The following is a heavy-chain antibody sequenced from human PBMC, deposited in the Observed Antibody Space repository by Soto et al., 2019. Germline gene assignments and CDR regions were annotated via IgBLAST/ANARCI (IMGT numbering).Heavy chain of an antibody. D-gene: IGHD2-2*03. CDR1: GGSISSYY. J-gene: IGHJ6*02. V-gene: IGHV4-59*01. CDR2: IYYSGST. Sequence: KPAETLCLTCTVSGGSISSYYWSWIRQPPGKGLDWIGYIYYSGSTTYNPSLKSRVTISVDTSKNQFSLKLSSVTAADTAVYYCARAKRWIPGMDVWGQGTTVTVSS. CDR3: ARAKRWIPGMDV.